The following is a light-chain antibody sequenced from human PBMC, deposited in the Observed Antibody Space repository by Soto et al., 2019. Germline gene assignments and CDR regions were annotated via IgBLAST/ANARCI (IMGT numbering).Light chain of an antibody. V-gene: IGKV2-30*02. CDR2: EVS. CDR3: MQGTHWPWT. CDR1: YSLIHSEGDTY. J-gene: IGKJ1*01. Sequence: DVVMTQSPLSLPVTLGQPASISCRSSYSLIHSEGDTYLNWFQQRPGQSPRRLIYEVSNRDSGVRDRVSGSGSGTDFTLKISRVEAEDVGLYYCMQGTHWPWTFGQGTEVEIK.